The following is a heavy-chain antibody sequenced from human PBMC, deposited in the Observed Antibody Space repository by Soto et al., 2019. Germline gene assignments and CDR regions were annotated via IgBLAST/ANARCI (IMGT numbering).Heavy chain of an antibody. D-gene: IGHD6-6*01. CDR1: GGAFNDFA. J-gene: IGHJ6*02. V-gene: IGHV1-69*12. CDR3: ARDRVKRGNSYYCGMDV. CDR2: SIPFFKTP. Sequence: QVQLVQSGAQVKKPGSSVKVSCEASGGAFNDFAITWVRQAPGQGLEWVGASIPFFKTPNYAQRLQGRVTIAADESTNTAYMELNNLRSDDTAAYYCARDRVKRGNSYYCGMDVWGQGTTVIVSS.